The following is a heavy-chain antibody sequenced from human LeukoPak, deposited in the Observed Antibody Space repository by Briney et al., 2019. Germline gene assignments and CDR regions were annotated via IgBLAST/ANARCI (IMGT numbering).Heavy chain of an antibody. CDR3: ARDRGSGYDYVGYYYYYMDV. D-gene: IGHD5-12*01. J-gene: IGHJ6*03. V-gene: IGHV1-69*01. CDR1: GDTFSSYA. Sequence: GSSVKVSCKASGDTFSSYAISWVRQAPGQGLEWMGGIIPIFGTANYAQKFQGRVTITADESTSTAYMELSSLRSEDTAVYYCARDRGSGYDYVGYYYYYMDVWGKGTTVTISS. CDR2: IIPIFGTA.